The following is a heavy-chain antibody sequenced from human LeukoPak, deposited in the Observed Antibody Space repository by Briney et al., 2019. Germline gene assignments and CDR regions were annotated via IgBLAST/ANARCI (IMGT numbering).Heavy chain of an antibody. D-gene: IGHD3-10*02. J-gene: IGHJ6*04. CDR2: ISSSGSNI. Sequence: GGSLRLSCAASGFTFSSYEMNWVREAPGKGLEWGSYISSSGSNIYYADSVKGGFTISREKAKKSLYLQMNSLRAEDTAVYYCAELGITMIGGVWGKGTTVTISS. V-gene: IGHV3-48*03. CDR3: AELGITMIGGV. CDR1: GFTFSSYE.